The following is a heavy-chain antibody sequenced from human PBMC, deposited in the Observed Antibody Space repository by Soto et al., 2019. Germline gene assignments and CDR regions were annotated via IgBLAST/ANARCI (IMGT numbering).Heavy chain of an antibody. CDR3: AKQVTPHSSGWPDAFNI. Sequence: QVQLVESGGGVVQPGRSLRLSCAVSGFTFSSYGMHWVRQAPGKGLEWVAVISYDGSNKYYADSVKGRFTISRDNSKNTRHLQRNTLRAEDTAVYYCAKQVTPHSSGWPDAFNIWGQGTMVSVSS. V-gene: IGHV3-30*18. CDR1: GFTFSSYG. J-gene: IGHJ3*02. CDR2: ISYDGSNK. D-gene: IGHD6-19*01.